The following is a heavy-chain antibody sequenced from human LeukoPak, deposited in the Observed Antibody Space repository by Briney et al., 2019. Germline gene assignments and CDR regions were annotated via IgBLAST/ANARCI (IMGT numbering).Heavy chain of an antibody. J-gene: IGHJ4*02. Sequence: SETLSLTCTVSGGYISSYYWSWIRQPPGKGPEWIGYIYYSGSTNYNPSLKSRVTISVDTSKNQFSLKLSSVTAADTAVYYCARDRTGGSYNWGQGTLVTVSS. CDR3: ARDRTGGSYN. V-gene: IGHV4-59*01. CDR1: GGYISSYY. D-gene: IGHD1-1*01. CDR2: IYYSGST.